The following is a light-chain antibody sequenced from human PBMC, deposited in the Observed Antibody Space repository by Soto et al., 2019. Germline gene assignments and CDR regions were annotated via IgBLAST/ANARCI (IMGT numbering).Light chain of an antibody. CDR2: GAS. Sequence: GERATLSCRASQSVSSSYLAWYQQKPGQAPRLLIYGASSRATGIPDRFSGSGSGTDFTLTISRLEPEDFAVYYCQQYGSSPWTFGQGTKVDIK. CDR1: QSVSSSY. V-gene: IGKV3-20*01. J-gene: IGKJ1*01. CDR3: QQYGSSPWT.